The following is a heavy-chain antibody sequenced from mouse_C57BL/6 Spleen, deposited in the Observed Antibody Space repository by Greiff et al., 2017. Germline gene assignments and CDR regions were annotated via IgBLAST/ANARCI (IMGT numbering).Heavy chain of an antibody. D-gene: IGHD2-3*01. CDR3: ARSSMRELYYSAMDY. CDR2: ICYSGST. V-gene: IGHV3-8*01. J-gene: IGHJ4*01. CDR1: GYSITSDY. Sequence: DVMLVESGPGLAKPSQTLSLACSVTGYSITSDYWNWIRKFPGNKLEYIGYICYSGSTYYNPSLKSRISITRDTAKNQKYVQLNSGTTEDTATYFGARSSMRELYYSAMDYWGQGTSVTVSS.